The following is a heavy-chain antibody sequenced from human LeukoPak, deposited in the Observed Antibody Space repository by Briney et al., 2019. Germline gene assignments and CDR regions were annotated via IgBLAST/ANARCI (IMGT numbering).Heavy chain of an antibody. Sequence: PSQTLSLTCTVSGGSISSGGYYWSWIRQHPGTGLEWIGYIYYSGSTYYNPSLKSRVTISVDTSKNQFSLKLSSVTAADTAVYYCATYYDSLYYFDYWGQGTLVTVSS. D-gene: IGHD3-22*01. J-gene: IGHJ4*02. CDR3: ATYYDSLYYFDY. CDR1: GGSISSGGYY. V-gene: IGHV4-31*03. CDR2: IYYSGST.